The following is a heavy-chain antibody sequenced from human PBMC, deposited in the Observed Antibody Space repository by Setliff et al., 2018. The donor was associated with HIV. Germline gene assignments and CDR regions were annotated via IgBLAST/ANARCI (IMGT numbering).Heavy chain of an antibody. V-gene: IGHV4-59*11. CDR1: GASISSHY. J-gene: IGHJ4*02. CDR3: ARDRGRVVGFDY. D-gene: IGHD3-3*01. Sequence: SETLSLTCTLSGASISSHYWSWIRQPPGKGLEWIGYIYYSGTTNYNPSLKSRVAISVDTSKNQFSLKLSSVTAADTAVYYCARDRGRVVGFDYWGQGTLVTVSS. CDR2: IYYSGTT.